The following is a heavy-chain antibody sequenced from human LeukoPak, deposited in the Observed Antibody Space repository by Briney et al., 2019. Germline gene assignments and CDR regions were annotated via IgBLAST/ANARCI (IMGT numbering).Heavy chain of an antibody. J-gene: IGHJ3*02. Sequence: SETLSLTCTVSGGSISSYYWSWIRQPPGKGLEWIGYIYYSGSTNYNPSLKSRVTISVDTSKNQFSLKLSSVTAADTAVYYRARVAPVLLWFGESTSRRGAFDIWGQGTMVTVSS. V-gene: IGHV4-59*01. CDR3: ARVAPVLLWFGESTSRRGAFDI. CDR2: IYYSGST. D-gene: IGHD3-10*01. CDR1: GGSISSYY.